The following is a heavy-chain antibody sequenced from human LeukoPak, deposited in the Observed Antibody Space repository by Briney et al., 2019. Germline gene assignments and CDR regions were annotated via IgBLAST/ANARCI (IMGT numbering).Heavy chain of an antibody. CDR3: AKDLRLSYSSSWVTDY. D-gene: IGHD6-13*01. CDR1: GFTFSSYA. CDR2: ISGSGGST. J-gene: IGHJ4*02. Sequence: PGGSLRLSCAASGFTFSSYAMSWVRQAPGKGLEWVSAISGSGGSTYYADSVKGRFTISRDNSKNTLYLQMNSLRAEDTAVYYCAKDLRLSYSSSWVTDYWGQGTLVTVSS. V-gene: IGHV3-23*01.